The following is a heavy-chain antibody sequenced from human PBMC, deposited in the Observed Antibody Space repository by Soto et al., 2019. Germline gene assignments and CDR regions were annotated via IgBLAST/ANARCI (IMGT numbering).Heavy chain of an antibody. V-gene: IGHV3-23*01. Sequence: EVQLLESGGGLVQPGGSLRLSCAASGFTFSSYAMSWVRQAPGKGLEWVSAISGSGGSTYYADSVKGRFTISRDNSKNTLYLLMNCLRAEDTAVYYCAKDCSSWEEGYYFDYWGQGTLVTVSS. D-gene: IGHD6-13*01. CDR1: GFTFSSYA. J-gene: IGHJ4*02. CDR2: ISGSGGST. CDR3: AKDCSSWEEGYYFDY.